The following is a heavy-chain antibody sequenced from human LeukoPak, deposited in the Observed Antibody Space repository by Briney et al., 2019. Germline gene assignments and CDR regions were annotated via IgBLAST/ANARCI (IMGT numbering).Heavy chain of an antibody. D-gene: IGHD6-13*01. CDR2: ISGSGGST. J-gene: IGHJ3*02. CDR3: AKDRRRSSTHDAFDI. Sequence: PGGSLRLSCAASGFTFSSYAMSWVRQAPGKGLEWVSAISGSGGSTYYADSVKGWFTISRDNSKNTLYLQMNSLRAEDTAVYYCAKDRRRSSTHDAFDIWGQGTMVTVSS. CDR1: GFTFSSYA. V-gene: IGHV3-23*01.